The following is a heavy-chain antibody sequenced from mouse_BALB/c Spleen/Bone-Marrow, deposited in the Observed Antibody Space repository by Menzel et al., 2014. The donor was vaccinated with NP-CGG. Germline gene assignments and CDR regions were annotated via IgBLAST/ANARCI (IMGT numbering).Heavy chain of an antibody. CDR1: GYAFTDYL. CDR3: ARYDGYFDY. Sequence: VQLVESGAELVRPGTSVKVSCKASGYAFTDYLMEWLKQRPGQGLEWIGVINPGSGSTNYNEKFKDKATLTADKSSSTAYMQLSSLTSDDSAVYFCARYDGYFDYWGQGTILTASS. J-gene: IGHJ2*01. CDR2: INPGSGST. D-gene: IGHD2-3*01. V-gene: IGHV1-54*01.